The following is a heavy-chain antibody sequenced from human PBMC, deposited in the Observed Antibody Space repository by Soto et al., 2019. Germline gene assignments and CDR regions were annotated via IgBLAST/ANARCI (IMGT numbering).Heavy chain of an antibody. J-gene: IGHJ3*02. D-gene: IGHD2-15*01. CDR2: IYYSGST. CDR3: ARLDSLRYCSGGSCPSHAFDI. Sequence: SETLSLTCTVSGGSISSYYWSWIRQPPGKGLEWFGYIYYSGSTNYNPSLKSPVTISVDTSKKQFSPKLSSVTAADTAVYYCARLDSLRYCSGGSCPSHAFDIWGQGTMVTVSS. CDR1: GGSISSYY. V-gene: IGHV4-59*08.